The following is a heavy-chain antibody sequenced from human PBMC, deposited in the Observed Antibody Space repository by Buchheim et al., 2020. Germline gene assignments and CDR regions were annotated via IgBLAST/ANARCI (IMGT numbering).Heavy chain of an antibody. Sequence: EVQLVQSGAVLKKPGESLRISCQTSGYTFTSYWIYWVRQMPGKGLEWMGRIDPTDSYANYSPSFQGHVTISVDKSISTAYLQWSSLKASDTAMYYCARQGFHYTSPTHFGLDVWGQGTT. V-gene: IGHV5-10-1*01. D-gene: IGHD2-2*01. CDR3: ARQGFHYTSPTHFGLDV. CDR1: GYTFTSYW. CDR2: IDPTDSYA. J-gene: IGHJ6*02.